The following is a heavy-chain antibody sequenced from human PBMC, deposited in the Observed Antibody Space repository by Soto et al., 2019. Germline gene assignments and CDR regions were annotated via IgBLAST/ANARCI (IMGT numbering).Heavy chain of an antibody. J-gene: IGHJ4*02. D-gene: IGHD3-10*01. V-gene: IGHV4-4*02. CDR3: ASRWGEGRVDY. Sequence: QVQLQESGPGLVKPSGTLSLTCAVSGGSISSSNWWSWVRQPPGKGLEWIGEIYHSGNTNYNPSLKSRVAMAVDKSRNQFSLKLSAVTAADTAVYYCASRWGEGRVDYWGQGTRVTVSS. CDR2: IYHSGNT. CDR1: GGSISSSNW.